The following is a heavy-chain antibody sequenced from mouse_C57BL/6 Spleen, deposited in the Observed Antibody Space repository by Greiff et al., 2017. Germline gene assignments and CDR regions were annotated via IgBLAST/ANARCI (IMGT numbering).Heavy chain of an antibody. Sequence: QVQLKQPGAELVKPGASVKLSCKASGYTFTSYWMHWVKQRPGQGLGWIGMIPPNSGSTNYNAKFKSKATLTVDKSSSTAYMQLSSLTSEDSAVYDCGYGNYLDYWGQGTTLTVAS. V-gene: IGHV1-64*01. CDR1: GYTFTSYW. CDR2: IPPNSGST. CDR3: GYGNYLDY. D-gene: IGHD2-1*01. J-gene: IGHJ2*01.